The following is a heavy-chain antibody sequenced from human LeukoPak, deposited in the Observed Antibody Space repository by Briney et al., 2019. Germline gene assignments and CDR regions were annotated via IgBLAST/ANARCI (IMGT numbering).Heavy chain of an antibody. J-gene: IGHJ5*02. Sequence: SQTLSLTCTVSGGSISSGGYYWSWIRQHPGKGLEWIGYIYYSGSTYYNPSLKSRVTISVDTSKNQFSLKLSSVTAADTAVYYCARGLGITIFGVATNWFDPWGQGTLVTVSS. CDR1: GGSISSGGYY. V-gene: IGHV4-31*03. CDR3: ARGLGITIFGVATNWFDP. CDR2: IYYSGST. D-gene: IGHD3-3*01.